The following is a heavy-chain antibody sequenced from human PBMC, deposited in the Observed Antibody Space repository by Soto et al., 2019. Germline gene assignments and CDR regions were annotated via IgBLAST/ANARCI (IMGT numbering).Heavy chain of an antibody. Sequence: QVQLVESGGGVVQPGRSLRLSCAASGFTFSSYAMHWVRQAPGKGLEWVAVISYDGSNKYYADSVKGRFTISRDNSKNTLYLQMNSLRAEDTAVYYCARAGRWLQNKWGDYCYYGMDVWGQGTTVTVSS. CDR2: ISYDGSNK. V-gene: IGHV3-30-3*01. CDR3: ARAGRWLQNKWGDYCYYGMDV. CDR1: GFTFSSYA. J-gene: IGHJ6*02. D-gene: IGHD3-10*01.